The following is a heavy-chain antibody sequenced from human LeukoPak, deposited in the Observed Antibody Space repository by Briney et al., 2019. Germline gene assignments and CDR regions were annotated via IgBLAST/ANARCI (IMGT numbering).Heavy chain of an antibody. J-gene: IGHJ4*02. CDR2: IFPSGGEI. CDR3: QDY. D-gene: IGHD3-10*01. Sequence: GGSLRLSCAASGFTFSTFAMIWVRQPPGKGLEWVSSIFPSGGEIHYADSVRGRFTNSLRAEDTAIYYCARETLLWFGELSGHQDYWGQGTLVTVSS. CDR1: GFTFSTFA. V-gene: IGHV3-23*01.